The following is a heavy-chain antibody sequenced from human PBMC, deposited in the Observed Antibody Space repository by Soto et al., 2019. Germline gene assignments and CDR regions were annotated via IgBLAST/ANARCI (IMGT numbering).Heavy chain of an antibody. CDR3: AREADGSGSYYTTGFDY. D-gene: IGHD3-10*01. CDR2: IIPIFGTA. J-gene: IGHJ4*02. CDR1: GGTFSSYA. Sequence: ASVKVSCKASGGTFSSYAISWVRQAPGQGLEWMGGIIPIFGTANYAQKFQGRVTITADESTSTAYMELSSLGSEDTAVYYCAREADGSGSYYTTGFDYWGQGTLVTVSS. V-gene: IGHV1-69*13.